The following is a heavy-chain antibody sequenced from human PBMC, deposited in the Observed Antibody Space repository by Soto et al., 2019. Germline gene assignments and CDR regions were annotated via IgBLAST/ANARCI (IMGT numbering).Heavy chain of an antibody. V-gene: IGHV1-8*01. D-gene: IGHD3-10*01. CDR2: MNPNSGNT. Sequence: GASVKVSCKASGYTFTSYDINWVRQATGQGLEWMGWMNPNSGNTGYAQKFQGRVTMTRNTSISTAYMELSSLRSEDTAVYYCAILSVFDHISGGEYYFDYWGQGTLVTVSS. J-gene: IGHJ4*02. CDR1: GYTFTSYD. CDR3: AILSVFDHISGGEYYFDY.